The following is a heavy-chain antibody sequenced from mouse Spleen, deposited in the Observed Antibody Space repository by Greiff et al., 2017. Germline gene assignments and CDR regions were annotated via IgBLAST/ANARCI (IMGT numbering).Heavy chain of an antibody. J-gene: IGHJ3*01. D-gene: IGHD2-4*01. CDR1: GFIFNDYY. CDR2: ISQSGDTT. CDR3: ARHDYDVGFTY. V-gene: IGHV5-12*01. Sequence: EVQVVESGGAFVQPGGSLKLSCAASGFIFNDYYIFWVRQTPEKRLEWVAYISQSGDTTYYLDTVKGRFTISRDNAKNFLYLQMSRLKSEDTAMYFCARHDYDVGFTYWGQGTLVTVSA.